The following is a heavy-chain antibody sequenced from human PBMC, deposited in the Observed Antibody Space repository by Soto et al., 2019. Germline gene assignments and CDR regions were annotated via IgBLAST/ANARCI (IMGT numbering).Heavy chain of an antibody. CDR1: GNTFASHG. J-gene: IGHJ4*02. V-gene: IGHV1-18*01. CDR3: ARVDPRGVAVVRDY. CDR2: ISGFNGQT. D-gene: IGHD3-10*01. Sequence: ASVKVSCKASGNTFASHGFSWVRQAPGQGLEWMGWISGFNGQTNYALKFQGRVTLTTDASTSTAFMELRSLRSDDTAAYFCARVDPRGVAVVRDYWGQGTLVTVSS.